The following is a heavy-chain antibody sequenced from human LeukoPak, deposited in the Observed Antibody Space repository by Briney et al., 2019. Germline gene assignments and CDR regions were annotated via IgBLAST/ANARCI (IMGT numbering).Heavy chain of an antibody. Sequence: PGGSLRLSCAASGFTFDDYAMHWVRHAPGKGLEWVSGISWNSGSIGYADSVKGRFTISRDNAKNSLYLQMNSLRAEDTALYYCAKDKGYCSSTSCYNYFDYWGQGTLVTVSS. CDR3: AKDKGYCSSTSCYNYFDY. J-gene: IGHJ4*02. CDR1: GFTFDDYA. CDR2: ISWNSGSI. D-gene: IGHD2-2*02. V-gene: IGHV3-9*01.